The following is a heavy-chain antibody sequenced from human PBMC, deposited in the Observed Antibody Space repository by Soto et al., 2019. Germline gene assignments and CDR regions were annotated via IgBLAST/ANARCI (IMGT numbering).Heavy chain of an antibody. J-gene: IGHJ4*02. CDR1: GYTFTSYG. CDR2: ISAYNGNT. CDR3: ARDSIVVVVAATDD. Sequence: GASVKVSCKASGYTFTSYGISWVRQAPGQGLEWMGWISAYNGNTNYAQKLQGRVTMTTDTSTSTAYMELRSLRSDDTAVYYCARDSIVVVVAATDDWGQGTLVTVSS. V-gene: IGHV1-18*01. D-gene: IGHD2-15*01.